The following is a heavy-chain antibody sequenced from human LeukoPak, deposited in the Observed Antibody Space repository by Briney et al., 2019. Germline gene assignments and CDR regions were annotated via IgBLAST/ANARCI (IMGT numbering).Heavy chain of an antibody. CDR2: IWYDGSNK. D-gene: IGHD2-21*02. CDR3: AKDLELLAYCGGDCYSPPYFDY. CDR1: GFTFSSYG. Sequence: GGSLRLSCAASGFTFSSYGMHWVRQAPGKGLEWVAVIWYDGSNKYYADSVKGRFTISRDNSKNTLYLQMNSLRAEDTAVYYCAKDLELLAYCGGDCYSPPYFDYWGQGTLVTVSS. V-gene: IGHV3-33*06. J-gene: IGHJ4*02.